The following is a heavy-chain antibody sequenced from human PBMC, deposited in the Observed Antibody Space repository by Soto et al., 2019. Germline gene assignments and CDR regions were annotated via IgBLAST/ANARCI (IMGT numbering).Heavy chain of an antibody. Sequence: QVQLQESGPRLVKPSETLSLTCIVSGASISSGGFYWSWVRQLPGRGLGWMGFFYDSGNTYYDASLKSRLTISVDRSNNQFSLKLASVTAADTAVYYCARGPRQLGGSFYYGMDVWGQGTTVTVSS. D-gene: IGHD1-1*01. V-gene: IGHV4-31*03. CDR2: FYDSGNT. CDR3: ARGPRQLGGSFYYGMDV. CDR1: GASISSGGFY. J-gene: IGHJ6*02.